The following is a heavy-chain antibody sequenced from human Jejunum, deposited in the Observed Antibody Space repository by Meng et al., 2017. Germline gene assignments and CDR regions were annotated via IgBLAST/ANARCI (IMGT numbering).Heavy chain of an antibody. J-gene: IGHJ4*02. CDR2: SGRSTDT. D-gene: IGHD1-26*01. V-gene: IGHV3-23*01. CDR3: AKHLGGSYTFDS. CDR1: GFTFSTNY. Sequence: GESLKISCAASGFTFSTNYMSWVRRAPGRGLEWVSASGRSTDTYYADSVKGRFTISRDKSKSTLFLDMNSLRAEDTAIYYCAKHLGGSYTFDSWGQGTLVTVSS.